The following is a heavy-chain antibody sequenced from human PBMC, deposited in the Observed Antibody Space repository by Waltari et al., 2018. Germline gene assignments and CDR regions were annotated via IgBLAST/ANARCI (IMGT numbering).Heavy chain of an antibody. CDR1: GGSFSGYY. J-gene: IGHJ4*02. D-gene: IGHD3-3*01. CDR2: INHSGST. V-gene: IGHV4-34*01. CDR3: ARAHYTVDPYYFDY. Sequence: QVQLQQWGAGLLKPSETLSLTCAVYGGSFSGYYWSWIRQPPGKGLEWIGEINHSGSTNYNPSLKSRVTISVDTSKNQFSLKLSSVTAADTAVYYCARAHYTVDPYYFDYWGQGTLVTVSS.